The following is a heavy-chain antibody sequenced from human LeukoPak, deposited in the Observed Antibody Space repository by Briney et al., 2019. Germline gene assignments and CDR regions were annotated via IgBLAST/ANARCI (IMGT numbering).Heavy chain of an antibody. CDR2: ISWNSGSI. J-gene: IGHJ6*02. V-gene: IGHV3-9*01. Sequence: WIRQPPGKGLEWVSGISWNSGSIGYADSVKGRFTISRDNAKNSLYLQMNSLRAEDTALYYCAKDLGIAVAGTSCMDVWGQGTTVTVSS. D-gene: IGHD6-13*01. CDR3: AKDLGIAVAGTSCMDV.